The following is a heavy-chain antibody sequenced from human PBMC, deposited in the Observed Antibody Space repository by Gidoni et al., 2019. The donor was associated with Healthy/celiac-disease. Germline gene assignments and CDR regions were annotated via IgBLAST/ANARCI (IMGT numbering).Heavy chain of an antibody. D-gene: IGHD2-2*01. CDR3: ASSQHIVVVPAAISY. V-gene: IGHV3-23*01. Sequence: EVQLLESGGGLVQPGGSLRLSCAASGFTFSSYAMSWVRQAPGKGLEWVSAISGSGGSTYYADSVKGRFTISRDNSKNTLYLQMNSLRAEDTAVYYCASSQHIVVVPAAISYWGQGTLVTVSS. CDR2: ISGSGGST. CDR1: GFTFSSYA. J-gene: IGHJ4*02.